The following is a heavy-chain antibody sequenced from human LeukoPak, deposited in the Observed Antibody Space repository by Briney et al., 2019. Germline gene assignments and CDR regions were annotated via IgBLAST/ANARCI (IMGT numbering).Heavy chain of an antibody. D-gene: IGHD3-10*01. CDR3: AREQGFGELLFTDPTDLPDY. CDR2: IKQDGSEK. V-gene: IGHV3-7*01. J-gene: IGHJ4*02. CDR1: GFTFSSYW. Sequence: PGGSLRLSCAASGFTFSSYWMSWVRQAPGKGLEWVANIKQDGSEKYYVDSVKGRFTISRDNAKNSLYLQMNRLRAEDTAVYYCAREQGFGELLFTDPTDLPDYWGQGTLVTVSS.